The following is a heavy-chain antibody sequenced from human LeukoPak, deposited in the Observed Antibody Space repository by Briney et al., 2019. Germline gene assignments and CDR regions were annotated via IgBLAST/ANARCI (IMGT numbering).Heavy chain of an antibody. D-gene: IGHD1-1*01. CDR1: GFTFSNYE. V-gene: IGHV3-48*03. Sequence: PGGSLRLSCAASGFTFSNYEMNWVRQAPGKGLEWVSYISSSGSAIYYADSVKGRFTISRDNSKNTLYLQMNSLRAEDTAVYYCAKDRWTEVDAFDIWGQGTMVTVSS. CDR3: AKDRWTEVDAFDI. J-gene: IGHJ3*02. CDR2: ISSSGSAI.